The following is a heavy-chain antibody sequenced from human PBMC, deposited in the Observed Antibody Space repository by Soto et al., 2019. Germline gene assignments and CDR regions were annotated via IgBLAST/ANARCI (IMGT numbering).Heavy chain of an antibody. CDR2: ISVSGGSS. V-gene: IGHV3-23*01. J-gene: IGHJ4*01. CDR1: GFPFGDFA. Sequence: GGSLRLSCAGSGFPFGDFAMSWVRQGPGKGLEWISDISVSGGSSDYADSVKDRFTISRDNSKNTLFLQMSSLRVEDTAIYFCVKGNQLLRYYFEFWGPGTLVTVSS. CDR3: VKGNQLLRYYFEF. D-gene: IGHD2-15*01.